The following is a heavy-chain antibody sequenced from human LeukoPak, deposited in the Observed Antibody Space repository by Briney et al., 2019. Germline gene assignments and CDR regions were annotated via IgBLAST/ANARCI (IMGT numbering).Heavy chain of an antibody. CDR1: GGTFSSYA. CDR3: ARREGGKSGRSYYYYYYYGMDV. V-gene: IGHV1-69*04. Sequence: SVKVSCKASGGTFSSYAISWVRQAPGQGLEWMGRIIPILGIANYAQKFQGRVTITADKSTSTVYMELSSLRSEDTAVYYCARREGGKSGRSYYYYYYYGMDVWGQGTTVTVSS. D-gene: IGHD1-26*01. J-gene: IGHJ6*02. CDR2: IIPILGIA.